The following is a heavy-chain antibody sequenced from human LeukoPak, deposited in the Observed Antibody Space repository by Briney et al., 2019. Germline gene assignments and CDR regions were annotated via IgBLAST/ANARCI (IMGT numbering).Heavy chain of an antibody. CDR2: IWYDGGNK. V-gene: IGHV3-33*01. CDR3: ARDGRYCSSTSCYTPAYYYYYMDV. Sequence: PGGSLRLSCAASGFTFSSYGMHWVRQAPGKGLEWVAVIWYDGGNKYYADSVKGRFTISRDNSKNTLYLQMNSLRAEDTAVYYCARDGRYCSSTSCYTPAYYYYYMDVWGKGTTVTVSS. J-gene: IGHJ6*03. CDR1: GFTFSSYG. D-gene: IGHD2-2*02.